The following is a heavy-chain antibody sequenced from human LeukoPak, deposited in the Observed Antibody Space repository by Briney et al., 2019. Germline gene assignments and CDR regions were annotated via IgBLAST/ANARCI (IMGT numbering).Heavy chain of an antibody. CDR3: ARVVRYFDY. V-gene: IGHV3-74*01. J-gene: IGHJ4*02. CDR2: IRGDGGDI. D-gene: IGHD4-17*01. CDR1: GFTFSTYW. Sequence: GGSLRLSCAASGFTFSTYWMHWVRRAPGKGLVWVSRIRGDGGDISYADSVKGRFTISRDNAKNTLYLQMNSLSAEDTALYYCARVVRYFDYWGQGTLVTVSS.